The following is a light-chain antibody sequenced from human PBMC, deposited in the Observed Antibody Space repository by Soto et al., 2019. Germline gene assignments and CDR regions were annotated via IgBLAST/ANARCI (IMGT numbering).Light chain of an antibody. V-gene: IGKV3-20*01. Sequence: IVLTQSPGTLSLSPLERATLSFRASQTVSNNFLAWYQEKPGRGPRLLIYGASTRATGIPDRFSGSGSGTDFTLTISRLDPEDFAVYYCRQYGRSLEFAVGGGTKVDIK. CDR1: QTVSNNF. J-gene: IGKJ4*01. CDR2: GAS. CDR3: RQYGRSLEFA.